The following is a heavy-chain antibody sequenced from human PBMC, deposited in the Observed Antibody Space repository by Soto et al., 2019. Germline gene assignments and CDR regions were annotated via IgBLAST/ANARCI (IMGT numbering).Heavy chain of an antibody. CDR3: TRAHCSGGTCYPGGSFDY. CDR1: GFTFGGYG. V-gene: IGHV3-49*03. J-gene: IGHJ4*02. D-gene: IGHD2-15*01. Sequence: SGFTFGGYGMHRFRQAPGKGLQWVGFIRNKAYSVTTEYAASVKGRFTISRDDSKSIAYLQMNRLKTEDTAVYYCTRAHCSGGTCYPGGSFDYWGQGTLVTVCS. CDR2: IRNKAYSVTT.